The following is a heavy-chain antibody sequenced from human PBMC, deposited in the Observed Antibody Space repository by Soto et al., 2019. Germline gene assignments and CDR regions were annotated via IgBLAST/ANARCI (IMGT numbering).Heavy chain of an antibody. CDR3: ARGIRNYYGADV. J-gene: IGHJ6*02. D-gene: IGHD2-21*01. Sequence: EVQVVESGGGLVQPGGSLRLSCVASGFTFTAYWMHWVRQARGQGLVWVSRIKFDGITASYSDSVNGRFTISRDNAKNTLYLQIDSLRAEDTGMYYCARGIRNYYGADVWGQGTTVTVSS. V-gene: IGHV3-74*01. CDR1: GFTFTAYW. CDR2: IKFDGITA.